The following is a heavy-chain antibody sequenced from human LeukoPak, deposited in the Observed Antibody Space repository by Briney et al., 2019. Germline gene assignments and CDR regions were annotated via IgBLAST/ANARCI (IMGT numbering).Heavy chain of an antibody. CDR3: AKASPSLPYSYYGMDV. Sequence: GGALRLSCAAPGFTFSSYAMSWVPQAPGKGLEGVSAISGSGGSTYYADSVKGRFTISRDNSKNTLYLQMNSLRVEDTAVYYCAKASPSLPYSYYGMDVWGQGTTVTVSS. CDR1: GFTFSSYA. J-gene: IGHJ6*02. CDR2: ISGSGGST. V-gene: IGHV3-23*01.